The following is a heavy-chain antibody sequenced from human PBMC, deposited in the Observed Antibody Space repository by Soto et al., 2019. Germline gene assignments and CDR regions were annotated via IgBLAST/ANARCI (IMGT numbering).Heavy chain of an antibody. D-gene: IGHD3-3*01. CDR3: ARAYDFWSGYYTGMFGY. J-gene: IGHJ4*02. CDR2: IKQDGSEK. Sequence: GGSLRLSCAASGFTFSSYWMSWVRQAPGKGLEWVANIKQDGSEKYYVDSVKGRFTISRDNAKNSLYLQMNSLRAEDTAVYYCARAYDFWSGYYTGMFGYWGQGTQVTVSS. CDR1: GFTFSSYW. V-gene: IGHV3-7*01.